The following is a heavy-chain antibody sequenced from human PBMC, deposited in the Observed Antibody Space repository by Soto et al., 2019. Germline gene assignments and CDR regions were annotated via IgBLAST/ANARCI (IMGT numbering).Heavy chain of an antibody. CDR2: IITRFGTA. CDR3: AREVGYGDYSAALLD. Sequence: VQLMQSGAEVKKPGSSVKVSCKASGGTFSSHSINWVRQAPGQGLEWMGGIITRFGTANYAQTIKGRVTITAYQSTSTASMELSRLHSPDPAVYYCAREVGYGDYSAALLDWGQGTLVTVPS. V-gene: IGHV1-69*01. CDR1: GGTFSSHS. J-gene: IGHJ4*02. D-gene: IGHD4-17*01.